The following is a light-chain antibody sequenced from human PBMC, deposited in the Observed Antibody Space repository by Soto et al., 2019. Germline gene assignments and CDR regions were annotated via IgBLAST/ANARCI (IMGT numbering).Light chain of an antibody. CDR2: GAS. J-gene: IGKJ5*01. V-gene: IGKV3-15*01. CDR3: QQYNNWPPIT. Sequence: EIVLTQSPATLSLSPGERATLSCRASQTVSHYLAWYQQKPGQAPRLLIYGASTRATGIPARFSGSGSGTEFTLTISSLQSEDFEVYYCQQYNNWPPITFGQGTRWRL. CDR1: QTVSHY.